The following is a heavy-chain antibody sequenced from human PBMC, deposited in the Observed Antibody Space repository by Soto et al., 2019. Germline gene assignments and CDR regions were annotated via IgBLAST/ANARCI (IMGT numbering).Heavy chain of an antibody. V-gene: IGHV1-69*13. Sequence: GASVKVSCKASGGTFSNYAISWVRQAPGQGLEWMGGIIPIFGTANYAQKFQGRVTITADESTSTAYMELSSLRSEDTAVYYCARDRLGTFYYDSSGPQHSFDPWGQGTLVTVSS. CDR2: IIPIFGTA. CDR1: GGTFSNYA. CDR3: ARDRLGTFYYDSSGPQHSFDP. D-gene: IGHD3-22*01. J-gene: IGHJ5*02.